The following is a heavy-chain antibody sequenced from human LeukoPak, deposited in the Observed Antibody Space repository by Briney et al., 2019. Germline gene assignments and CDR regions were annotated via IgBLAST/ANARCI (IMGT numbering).Heavy chain of an antibody. D-gene: IGHD3-10*01. V-gene: IGHV3-30-3*01. CDR2: ISYDGSNK. CDR1: GFTVSSNY. CDR3: ARGRYFRGAFDY. Sequence: GGSLRLSCAASGFTVSSNYMSWVRQAPGKGLEWVAVISYDGSNKYYADSVKGRFTISRDNSKNTLYLQMNSLRAEDTAVYYCARGRYFRGAFDYWGQGTLVTVSS. J-gene: IGHJ4*02.